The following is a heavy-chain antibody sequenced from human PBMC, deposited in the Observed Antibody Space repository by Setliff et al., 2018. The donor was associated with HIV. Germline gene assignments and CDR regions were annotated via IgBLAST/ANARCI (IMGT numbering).Heavy chain of an antibody. CDR3: ARGLVRMAPNMDV. V-gene: IGHV4-39*01. CDR2: VDYTGST. Sequence: SETLSLTCTVSGGSISTSNYYWGWVRQPPGKGLEWVGNVDYTGSTYYNPSLKSRVTISVDTSKNQFSLKLSSVTAADTAVYYCARGLVRMAPNMDVWGKGTTVTVSS. CDR1: GGSISTSNYY. J-gene: IGHJ6*03. D-gene: IGHD2-8*01.